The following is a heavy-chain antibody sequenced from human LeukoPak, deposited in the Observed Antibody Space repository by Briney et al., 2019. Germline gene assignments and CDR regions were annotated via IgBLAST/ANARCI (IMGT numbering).Heavy chain of an antibody. Sequence: GESLRLSCAASGFSFTTYWMSWVRQAPGKGLEWVANINQDGTEKYYVDSVKGRFTISRDNAKSSLYLQMNSLRAEDTAVYYCARGGGYCSDGSCSIWGQGTMVTVSS. CDR2: INQDGTEK. J-gene: IGHJ3*02. CDR1: GFSFTTYW. V-gene: IGHV3-7*01. CDR3: ARGGGYCSDGSCSI. D-gene: IGHD2-15*01.